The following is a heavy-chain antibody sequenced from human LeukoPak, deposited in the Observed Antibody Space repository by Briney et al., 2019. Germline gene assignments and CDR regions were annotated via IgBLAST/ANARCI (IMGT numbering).Heavy chain of an antibody. V-gene: IGHV1-46*04. D-gene: IGHD1-26*01. Sequence: ASVTDSCKASGHTFATYYIHWVRQAPGQGLEGMGIINPTGVSTTYPQRLQGRVTMTRDASTSTVHMELMPLRSEDTAVYYCATYSGTSSNYYYLDVWGTGTTVTVSS. CDR1: GHTFATYY. CDR3: ATYSGTSSNYYYLDV. CDR2: INPTGVST. J-gene: IGHJ6*03.